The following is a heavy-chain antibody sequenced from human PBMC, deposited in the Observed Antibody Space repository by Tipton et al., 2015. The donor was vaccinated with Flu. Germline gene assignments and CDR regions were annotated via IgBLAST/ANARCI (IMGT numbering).Heavy chain of an antibody. CDR1: GGSISRGSYY. V-gene: IGHV4-61*09. J-gene: IGHJ5*02. CDR2: VHKTGTT. CDR3: ARRDYSNYVSEPKNWFDP. Sequence: TLSLTCTVSGGSISRGSYYYNWIRQPAGEGLEWIGNVHKTGTTYSNPSLTSRVTISVDTSKNQFSLRLTSVTAADTAVYFCARRDYSNYVSEPKNWFDPWGRGTLVTVSS. D-gene: IGHD4-11*01.